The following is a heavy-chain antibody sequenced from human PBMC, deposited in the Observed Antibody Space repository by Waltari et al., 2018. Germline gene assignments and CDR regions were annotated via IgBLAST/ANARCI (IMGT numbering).Heavy chain of an antibody. CDR2: IYHSEST. J-gene: IGHJ4*02. V-gene: IGHV4-4*02. D-gene: IGHD3-10*01. CDR3: ARGGYYYGSGSYYGFDY. Sequence: VQLQESGPALVKPSGTLSLTCAVSGGSISSSNCWSWCRQPPGKGLEWIGEIYHSESTNYNPSLKSRVTISVDKSKTQFSLKLSSVTAADTAVYYCARGGYYYGSGSYYGFDYWGQGTLVTVSS. CDR1: GGSISSSNC.